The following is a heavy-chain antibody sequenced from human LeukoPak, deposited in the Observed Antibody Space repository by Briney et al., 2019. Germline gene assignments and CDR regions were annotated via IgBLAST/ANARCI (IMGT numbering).Heavy chain of an antibody. CDR3: AKDPSNWGSYYFDY. D-gene: IGHD7-27*01. CDR1: GFTVSSNY. J-gene: IGHJ4*02. V-gene: IGHV3-23*01. CDR2: ISGSGGST. Sequence: GGSLRLSCAASGFTVSSNYMSWVRQAPGKGLEWVSAISGSGGSTYYADSVKGRFTISRDNSKNTLYLQMNSLRAEDTAVYYCAKDPSNWGSYYFDYWGQGTLVTVSS.